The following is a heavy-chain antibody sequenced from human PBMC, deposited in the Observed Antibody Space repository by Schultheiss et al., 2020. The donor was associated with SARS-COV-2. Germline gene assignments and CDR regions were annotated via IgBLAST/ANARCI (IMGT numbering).Heavy chain of an antibody. CDR3: ARVQYSSGWYRLGFDY. J-gene: IGHJ4*02. CDR1: GFTFRNYG. CDR2: IPNDGTYQ. D-gene: IGHD6-19*01. Sequence: GGSLRLSCAASGFTFRNYGMHWVRQAPGKGLEWVAVIPNDGTYQYYGESVKGRFTISRDNAKNSLYLQMNSLRDEDTAVYYCARVQYSSGWYRLGFDYWGQGTLVTVSS. V-gene: IGHV3-33*01.